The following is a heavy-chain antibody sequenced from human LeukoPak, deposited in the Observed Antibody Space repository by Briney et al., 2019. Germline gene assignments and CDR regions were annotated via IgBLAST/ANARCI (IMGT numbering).Heavy chain of an antibody. J-gene: IGHJ6*04. Sequence: SETLSLTCAVYGGSFSGYHWGWIRQPPGKGLEWIGSIYYSGTTYYNPSLKSRVTISVDTSKNQFSLKLSSVTAADTAVYYCARLSMLGYCSGGSCSLAMDVWGKGTTVTISS. CDR1: GGSFSGYH. CDR2: IYYSGTT. D-gene: IGHD2-15*01. V-gene: IGHV4-39*01. CDR3: ARLSMLGYCSGGSCSLAMDV.